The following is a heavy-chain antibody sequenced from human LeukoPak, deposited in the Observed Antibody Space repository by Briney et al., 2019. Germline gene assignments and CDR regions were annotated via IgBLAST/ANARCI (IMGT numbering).Heavy chain of an antibody. CDR3: ASQSVGASADDY. CDR1: GGSISSGGYY. CDR2: IYHSGSA. Sequence: PSQTLSLTCTVSGGSISSGGYYWSWIRQPPGKGLEWIGYIYHSGSAYYNPSLKSRVTISVDRSKNQFSLKLRSVTAADTAVNYCASQSVGASADDYWGQGTLVTVSS. D-gene: IGHD1-26*01. V-gene: IGHV4-30-2*01. J-gene: IGHJ4*02.